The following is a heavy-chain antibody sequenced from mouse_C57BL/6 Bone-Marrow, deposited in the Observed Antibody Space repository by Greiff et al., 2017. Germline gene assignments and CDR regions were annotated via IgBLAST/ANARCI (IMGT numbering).Heavy chain of an antibody. CDR3: ARVALDYGSSYDYFDY. CDR1: GYSFTGYF. J-gene: IGHJ2*01. D-gene: IGHD1-1*01. CDR2: INPYNGDT. Sequence: VQLQQSGPELVKPGDSVKISCKASGYSFTGYFMNWVMQSHGKSLEWIGRINPYNGDTFYNQKFKGKATLTVDKSSSTAHMELRSLTSEDSAVYYCARVALDYGSSYDYFDYWGQGTTRTVSS. V-gene: IGHV1-20*01.